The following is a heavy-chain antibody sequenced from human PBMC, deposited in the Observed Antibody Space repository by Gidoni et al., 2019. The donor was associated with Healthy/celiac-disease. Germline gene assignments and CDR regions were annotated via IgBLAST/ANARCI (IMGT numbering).Heavy chain of an antibody. CDR3: ARKWELSGWFDP. V-gene: IGHV4-39*01. D-gene: IGHD1-26*01. CDR2: IYYSGST. J-gene: IGHJ5*02. Sequence: QLQLQESGPGLVKPSETLSLTCTVSGGSISSSSYYWGWIRQPPGKGLEWIGSIYYSGSTYYNPSLKSRVTISVDTSKNQFSLKLSSVTAADTAVYYCARKWELSGWFDPWGQGTLVTVSS. CDR1: GGSISSSSYY.